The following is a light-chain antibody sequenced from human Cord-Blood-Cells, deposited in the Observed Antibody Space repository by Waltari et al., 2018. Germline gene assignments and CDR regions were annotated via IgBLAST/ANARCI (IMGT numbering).Light chain of an antibody. V-gene: IGKV1-39*01. CDR2: AAS. J-gene: IGKJ1*01. CDR1: QSISSY. Sequence: DIQMTQSPSSLSASVGDRVTITRRASQSISSYLNWYQQKPGKAPKLLIYAASSLKSGVPARFSGSGAGTDFTLTISSLQPEDFATYDWQQSYSTPVTFGQGSKVEI. CDR3: QQSYSTPVT.